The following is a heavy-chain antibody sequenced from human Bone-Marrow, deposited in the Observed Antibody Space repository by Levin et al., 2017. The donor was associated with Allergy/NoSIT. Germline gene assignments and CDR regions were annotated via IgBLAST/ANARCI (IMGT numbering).Heavy chain of an antibody. CDR3: ARVPAHDYGDYFSYFDY. V-gene: IGHV3-7*01. D-gene: IGHD4-17*01. CDR1: GFTFSSYW. J-gene: IGHJ4*02. CDR2: MKQDGSEK. Sequence: GESLKISCAGSGFTFSSYWMSWVRQAPGKGLEWVANMKQDGSEKYYVDSVKGRFTISRDNAKNSLYLQMNSLRAEDTAVYYCARVPAHDYGDYFSYFDYWGQGTLVTVSS.